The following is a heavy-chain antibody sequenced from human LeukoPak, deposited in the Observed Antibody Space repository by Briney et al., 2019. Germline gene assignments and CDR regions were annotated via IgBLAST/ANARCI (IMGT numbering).Heavy chain of an antibody. Sequence: GGSLRLSCAASDFSFITYAMSWVRQAPGKGLEWVSTISGGGDATYYADSVKGRFTISRDNSKNTLYLQMNSLRVEDTAVYYCATLPYYYDSSGSYYFDYWGQGTLVTVSS. J-gene: IGHJ4*02. V-gene: IGHV3-23*01. CDR3: ATLPYYYDSSGSYYFDY. CDR1: DFSFITYA. D-gene: IGHD3-22*01. CDR2: ISGGGDAT.